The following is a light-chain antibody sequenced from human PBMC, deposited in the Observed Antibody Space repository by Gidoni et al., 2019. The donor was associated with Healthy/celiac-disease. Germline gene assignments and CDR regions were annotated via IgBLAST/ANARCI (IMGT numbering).Light chain of an antibody. CDR3: AAWDDSLSGRYV. CDR2: RNN. V-gene: IGLV1-47*01. J-gene: IGLJ1*01. Sequence: QSLLTQPPSASGPPGQRVTISCSGSSSNIGSNYVYGYQQLPGTAPKLLIYRNNQRPSGVPDRFSGSKSGTSASLAISGLRSEDEADYYCAAWDDSLSGRYVFGTGTKVTVL. CDR1: SSNIGSNY.